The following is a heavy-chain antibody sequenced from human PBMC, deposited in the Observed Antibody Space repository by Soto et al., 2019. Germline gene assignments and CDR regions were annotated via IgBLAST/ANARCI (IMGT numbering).Heavy chain of an antibody. V-gene: IGHV3-30*03. CDR2: ISYDGSNK. CDR3: ARQGGGHARPGPRIDY. CDR1: GFTFSSYG. D-gene: IGHD3-16*01. J-gene: IGHJ4*02. Sequence: GGSLRLSCAASGFTFSSYGMHWVRQAPGKGLEWVAVISYDGSNKYYADSVKGRFTISRDNSKNTLYLQMNSLRAEDTAVYYCARQGGGHARPGPRIDYWGQGTLVTVSS.